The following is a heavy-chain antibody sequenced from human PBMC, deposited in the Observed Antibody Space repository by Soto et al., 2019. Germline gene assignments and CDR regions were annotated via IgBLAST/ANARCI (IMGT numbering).Heavy chain of an antibody. CDR2: ISYYGSNK. CDR3: AKDGPAADSSGYHYAFGS. V-gene: IGHV3-30*18. D-gene: IGHD3-22*01. CDR1: GFTFSSDG. J-gene: IGHJ3*02. Sequence: MRRTCTASGFTFSSDGKHWVRHGQGKGLEWVAVISYYGSNKYYADSVKGRFTISRDNSKNTLYLQMNRLRAEDTAVYYCAKDGPAADSSGYHYAFGSWGQGT.